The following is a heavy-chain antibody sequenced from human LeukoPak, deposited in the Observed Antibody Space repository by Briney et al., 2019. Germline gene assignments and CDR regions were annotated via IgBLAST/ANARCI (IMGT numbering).Heavy chain of an antibody. CDR3: ERVAVCSCCSWYHTLDY. V-gene: IGHV3-33*08. D-gene: IGHD2-15*01. Sequence: GGPLRLSCAASGFTFSSYGMHWVRQAPGKGLEWVAYICYDRSNKYYADSVKGRFTISRDNSKNALYLHVNSLRGGDAAVYHCERVAVCSCCSWYHTLDYWGRRTRVTVSS. CDR2: ICYDRSNK. CDR1: GFTFSSYG. J-gene: IGHJ4*02.